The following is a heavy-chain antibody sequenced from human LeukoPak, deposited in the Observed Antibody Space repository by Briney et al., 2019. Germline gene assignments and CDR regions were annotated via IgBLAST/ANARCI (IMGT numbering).Heavy chain of an antibody. V-gene: IGHV3-23*01. J-gene: IGHJ4*01. Sequence: GGSLRPSCAASGFTFSSYAMSWVRQAPGKGLEWVSDISGSVGSTYYADSVKGRFTISRDNSKNSLYLQMNSLRAEDTAVYYFANRVLGYLGECWGQGTLVTVSS. CDR2: ISGSVGST. CDR3: ANRVLGYLGEC. CDR1: GFTFSSYA. D-gene: IGHD3-22*01.